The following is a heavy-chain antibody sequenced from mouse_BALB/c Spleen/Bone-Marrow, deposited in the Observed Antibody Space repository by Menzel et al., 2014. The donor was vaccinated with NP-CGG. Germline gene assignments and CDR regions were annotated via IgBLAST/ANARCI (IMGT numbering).Heavy chain of an antibody. J-gene: IGHJ4*01. V-gene: IGHV1S81*02. CDR2: IHPSNGRT. CDR1: GYTFTSYW. D-gene: IGHD3-2*01. CDR3: ARGTARAMMDY. Sequence: QVHVKQSGTELVKPGASVKLSCKASGYTFTSYWIHWVKQRPGQGLEWIGEIHPSNGRTNYSEEFKTKATLTVDKSSTTAHMQLRSLTSEDSAVYYCARGTARAMMDYWGQGTSVTVSS.